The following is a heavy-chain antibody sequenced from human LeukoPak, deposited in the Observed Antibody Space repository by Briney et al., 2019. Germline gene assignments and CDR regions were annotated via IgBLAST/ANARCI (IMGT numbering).Heavy chain of an antibody. CDR2: ISSDTHTT. CDR3: ARVAWPDAFDM. V-gene: IGHV3-23*01. CDR1: GFTFTSYA. D-gene: IGHD5-24*01. J-gene: IGHJ3*02. Sequence: GGSLRLSCAASGFTFTSYAMGWVRQAPGEGLEWVSTISSDTHTTYYADSVKGRFAVSRDNSKNTLYLQMNSLRADDTAVYHCARVAWPDAFDMWGQGTMVTVSS.